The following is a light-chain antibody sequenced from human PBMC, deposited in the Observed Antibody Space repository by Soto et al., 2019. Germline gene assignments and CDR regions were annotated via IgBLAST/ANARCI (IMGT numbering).Light chain of an antibody. CDR1: SSNIGAPYD. CDR2: GNT. V-gene: IGLV1-40*01. J-gene: IGLJ1*01. Sequence: QSVLTQPPSVSGAPGQRVTISCTGSSSNIGAPYDVHWYQQLPGTAPKLLIYGNTNRPSGVPDRFSGSKSGTSASLAITGLQAEDDADYYCQSYDSSLSGYVFGTGTKLTDL. CDR3: QSYDSSLSGYV.